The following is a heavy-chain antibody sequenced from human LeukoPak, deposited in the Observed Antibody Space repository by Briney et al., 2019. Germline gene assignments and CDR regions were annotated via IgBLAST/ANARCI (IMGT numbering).Heavy chain of an antibody. V-gene: IGHV3-74*01. Sequence: PGGSLRLPCAASGFTFSRYWMHWVRQAPGKGLGWVSRIKSDGGTNYADSVKGRFTISRDNAKNTVSLQMNSLRAEDTGVYYCARAPSEIGGYYPEYFRHWGQGTRVTVSS. CDR2: IKSDGGT. CDR1: GFTFSRYW. D-gene: IGHD3-22*01. J-gene: IGHJ1*01. CDR3: ARAPSEIGGYYPEYFRH.